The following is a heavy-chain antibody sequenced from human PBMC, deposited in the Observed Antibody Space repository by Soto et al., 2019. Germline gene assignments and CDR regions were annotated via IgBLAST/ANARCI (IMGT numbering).Heavy chain of an antibody. J-gene: IGHJ3*02. CDR3: AKDSRFYTGYTWAPDAFDI. D-gene: IGHD1-20*01. V-gene: IGHV3-9*01. CDR2: ISWNSGGI. CDR1: GFSFDDYA. Sequence: PGGSLRLSCAASGFSFDDYAMHWVRQTPGKGLEWVSGISWNSGGIGYADSVKGRFTISRDNAKNSLYLQMNSLRAEDTALYYCAKDSRFYTGYTWAPDAFDIWGQGTIVTVSS.